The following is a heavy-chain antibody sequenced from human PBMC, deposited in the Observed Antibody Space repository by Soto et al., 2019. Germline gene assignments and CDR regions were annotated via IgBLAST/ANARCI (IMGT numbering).Heavy chain of an antibody. CDR2: IYYSGST. D-gene: IGHD5-12*01. Sequence: NPSETLSLTCTVSGGSISSGDYYWSWIRQPPGKGLEWIGYIYYSGSTYYNPSLKSRVTISVDTSKNQFSLKLSSVTAADTAVYYCARDLGGYYWFDPWGQGTLVTVSS. CDR1: GGSISSGDYY. J-gene: IGHJ5*02. V-gene: IGHV4-30-4*02. CDR3: ARDLGGYYWFDP.